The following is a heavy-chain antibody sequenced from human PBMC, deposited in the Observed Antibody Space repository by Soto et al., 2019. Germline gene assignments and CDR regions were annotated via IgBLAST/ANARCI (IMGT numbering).Heavy chain of an antibody. D-gene: IGHD4-4*01. CDR3: ARESSGLQQNDY. Sequence: GASVKVSCKASGYTFTTYAMHWVRQAPGQGLEWMGWISACNGNTNYAQKLQGRVTMTTDTSTSTAYMELRSLRSDDTAVYYCARESSGLQQNDYWGQGTLVTVSS. J-gene: IGHJ4*02. V-gene: IGHV1-18*01. CDR2: ISACNGNT. CDR1: GYTFTTYA.